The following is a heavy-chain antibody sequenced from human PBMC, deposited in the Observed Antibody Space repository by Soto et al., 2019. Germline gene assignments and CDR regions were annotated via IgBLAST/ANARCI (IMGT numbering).Heavy chain of an antibody. Sequence: SVKVVCPPDGYTLINHRFNSVRQASGPRPEWMGWISVYNGDTKYIQNFQGRLTLTTDTATSTAYMELRSLRSDDTAVCYCARDPMTTVAVTGVFDVLVQGTLVTVSS. CDR2: ISVYNGDT. D-gene: IGHD4-17*01. J-gene: IGHJ3*01. V-gene: IGHV1-18*01. CDR3: ARDPMTTVAVTGVFDV. CDR1: GYTLINHR.